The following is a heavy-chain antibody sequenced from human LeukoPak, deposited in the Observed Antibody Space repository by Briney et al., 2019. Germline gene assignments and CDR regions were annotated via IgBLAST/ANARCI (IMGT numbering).Heavy chain of an antibody. CDR1: GFTFNNYA. D-gene: IGHD6-13*01. V-gene: IGHV3-23*01. Sequence: GGSLRLSCAASGFTFNNYAMTWVRQAPGKGLEWVSAISGSGGSTYYADSLKGRFTISRDNAKNSLYLQMNSLRAEDTAVYYCARSSSSWWKFDDWGQGTLVTVSS. CDR3: ARSSSSWWKFDD. J-gene: IGHJ4*02. CDR2: ISGSGGST.